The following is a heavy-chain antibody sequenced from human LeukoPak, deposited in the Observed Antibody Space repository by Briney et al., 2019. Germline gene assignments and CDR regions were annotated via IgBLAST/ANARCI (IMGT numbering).Heavy chain of an antibody. CDR3: ARDGDYGTGSYYRGCIDS. CDR2: IHPNSGGT. V-gene: IGHV1-2*02. D-gene: IGHD3-10*01. J-gene: IGHJ4*02. CDR1: GYTFTGYY. Sequence: ASVKVSCKASGYTFTGYYLHWVRQAPGQGLEWVGWIHPNSGGTNYAQRSQGRVTMTRDTSISTAYLDLSSLRSDDTAVYYCARDGDYGTGSYYRGCIDSWGQGTPVTVSP.